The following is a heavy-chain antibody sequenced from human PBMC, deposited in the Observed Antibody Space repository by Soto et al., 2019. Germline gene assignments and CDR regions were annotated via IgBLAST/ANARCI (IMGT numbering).Heavy chain of an antibody. CDR3: ARDREGIAARQHYYYGMDV. CDR2: ISAYNGNT. J-gene: IGHJ6*02. Sequence: ASVKVSCKASGYTVTSYGISWVRQAPGQGLEWMGWISAYNGNTNYAQKLQGRVTMTTDTSTSTAYMELRSLRSDDTAVYYCARDREGIAARQHYYYGMDVWGQGTTVTVSS. V-gene: IGHV1-18*01. D-gene: IGHD6-6*01. CDR1: GYTVTSYG.